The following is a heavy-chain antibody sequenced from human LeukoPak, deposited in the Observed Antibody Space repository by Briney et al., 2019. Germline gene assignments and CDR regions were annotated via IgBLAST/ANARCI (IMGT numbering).Heavy chain of an antibody. CDR2: IYYGGST. D-gene: IGHD5-18*01. J-gene: IGHJ4*02. V-gene: IGHV4-59*01. CDR1: GGSISTYY. Sequence: PSETLFLTCTVSGGSISTYYWSWIRQPPGKGPEWIGYIYYGGSTNYNPSLKSRVTISVDTSKNQFSLKLTSVTAADTAVYYCARFVDAAMAFNFWGQGALSPSPQ. CDR3: ARFVDAAMAFNF.